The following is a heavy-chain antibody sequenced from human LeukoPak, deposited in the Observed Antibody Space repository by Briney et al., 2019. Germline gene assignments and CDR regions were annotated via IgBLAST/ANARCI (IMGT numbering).Heavy chain of an antibody. Sequence: GGSLRLSCAASGFTFSTYGIHWVRQAPGKGLEWVAFIRFDGSNENYADSVKGRFTISRDNSKNTLHLQMNSLRAEDTAVYYCAKDVRDYYAFAIWGQGAMVTVSS. D-gene: IGHD4-17*01. J-gene: IGHJ3*02. CDR1: GFTFSTYG. CDR3: AKDVRDYYAFAI. CDR2: IRFDGSNE. V-gene: IGHV3-30*02.